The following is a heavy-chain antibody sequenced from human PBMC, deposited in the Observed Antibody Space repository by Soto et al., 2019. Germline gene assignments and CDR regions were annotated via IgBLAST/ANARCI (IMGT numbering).Heavy chain of an antibody. V-gene: IGHV1-8*01. D-gene: IGHD3-10*01. CDR3: ARMATFGSLNWFDP. CDR1: GYSCTNND. CDR2: MNPGSGDT. J-gene: IGHJ5*02. Sequence: GASVKVSCKASGYSCTNNDVSWVLQATGQGLEWMGWMNPGSGDTGYAQKFQGRVTMTRDISIATAYMELSGLRSDDTAIYYCARMATFGSLNWFDPWGQGTLVTVSS.